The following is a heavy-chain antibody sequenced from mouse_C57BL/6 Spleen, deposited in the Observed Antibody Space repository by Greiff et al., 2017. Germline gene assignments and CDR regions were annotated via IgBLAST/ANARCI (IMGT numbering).Heavy chain of an antibody. Sequence: EVQRVESGAGLVKPGGSLKLSCAASGFTFSSYAMSWVRQTPGKRLEWVAYISSGGGYTYYADTVKGRFTISRDNARNTLYLQMSSLKSEDTSVYYCTRAGDGYFGFAYWGQGTLVTVSA. CDR3: TRAGDGYFGFAY. J-gene: IGHJ3*01. V-gene: IGHV5-9-1*02. D-gene: IGHD2-3*01. CDR1: GFTFSSYA. CDR2: ISSGGGYT.